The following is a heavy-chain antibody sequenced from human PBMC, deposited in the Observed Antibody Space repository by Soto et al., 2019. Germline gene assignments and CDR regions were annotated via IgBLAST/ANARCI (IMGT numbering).Heavy chain of an antibody. Sequence: SETLSLTCYVSGGSVSSFCWTWIRQSPGKGLESIAYVCSSGSTNYNPSLESRVAISLDTSKNQFSLRLTSVTAADTAVYYCARGHCSSTSCYAVGSYGMDVWGQGTTVTVSS. CDR1: GGSVSSFC. CDR3: ARGHCSSTSCYAVGSYGMDV. CDR2: VCSSGST. J-gene: IGHJ6*02. V-gene: IGHV4-59*02. D-gene: IGHD2-2*01.